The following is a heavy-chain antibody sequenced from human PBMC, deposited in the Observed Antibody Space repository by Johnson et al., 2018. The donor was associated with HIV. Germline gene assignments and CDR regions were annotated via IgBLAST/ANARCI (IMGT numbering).Heavy chain of an antibody. J-gene: IGHJ3*02. Sequence: VQLVESGGGLVQPGRSLRLSCAASGFIFDDYAMHWVRQAPGKGLEWVSGISWNSGTIAYADSVKGRFIISRDNAENSLYLEMNSLRAEDTALYYCARALGTAVGAFDIWGQGTMVTVSS. V-gene: IGHV3-9*01. CDR1: GFIFDDYA. D-gene: IGHD4-23*01. CDR3: ARALGTAVGAFDI. CDR2: ISWNSGTI.